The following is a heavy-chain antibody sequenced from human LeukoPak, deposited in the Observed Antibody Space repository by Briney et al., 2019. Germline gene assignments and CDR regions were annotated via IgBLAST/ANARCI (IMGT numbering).Heavy chain of an antibody. CDR1: GFTFSNYW. CDR2: IKQDGSEK. Sequence: GGSLRLSCAASGFTFSNYWMSWVRQAPGKGLEWVANIKQDGSEKYYVDSVKGRFTISRDNAKNSLYLQMNSLRAEDTAVYYCARGLRYFDWLSSEYYFDYWGQGTLVTVSS. V-gene: IGHV3-7*01. D-gene: IGHD3-9*01. CDR3: ARGLRYFDWLSSEYYFDY. J-gene: IGHJ4*02.